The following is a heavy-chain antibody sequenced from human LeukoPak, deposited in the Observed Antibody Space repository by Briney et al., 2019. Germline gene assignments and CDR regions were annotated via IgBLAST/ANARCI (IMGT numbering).Heavy chain of an antibody. CDR3: ATGGLRRIAQRNWFDP. V-gene: IGHV1-24*01. CDR1: GYTLTELS. Sequence: GASVKVSCKVSGYTLTELSMHWVRQAPGKGLEWMGGFDPEDGETIYAQKFQGRVTMTEDTSTDTAYMELSSLRSEDTAVYYCATGGLRRIAQRNWFDPWGQGTLVTVSS. J-gene: IGHJ5*02. CDR2: FDPEDGET. D-gene: IGHD3-16*01.